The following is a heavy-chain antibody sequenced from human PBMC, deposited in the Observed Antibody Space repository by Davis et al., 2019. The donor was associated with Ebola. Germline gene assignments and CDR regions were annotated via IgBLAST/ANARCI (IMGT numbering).Heavy chain of an antibody. CDR3: ARKTSSGFDS. Sequence: SETLSLTCAVSGGSISSYYWSWIRQPPGKGLEWIGYIYYSGSTNYNPSLKSRVTISVDTSKTQFSLRLTSVTAVDTAVYYCARKTSSGFDSWGQGTLVTVSS. J-gene: IGHJ5*01. CDR2: IYYSGST. CDR1: GGSISSYY. V-gene: IGHV4-59*12.